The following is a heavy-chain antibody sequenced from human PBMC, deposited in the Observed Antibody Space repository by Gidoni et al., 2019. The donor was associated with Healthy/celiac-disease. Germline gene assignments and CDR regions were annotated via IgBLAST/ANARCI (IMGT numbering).Heavy chain of an antibody. V-gene: IGHV3-15*01. CDR3: TTRYAIYYYYGMDV. J-gene: IGHJ6*02. D-gene: IGHD3-16*01. CDR2: IKSKTDGGTT. CDR1: GFTFSHAW. Sequence: EVQLVESGGGLVKPGGSLRLSCAASGFTFSHAWMSWVRQAPGKGLEWVGRIKSKTDGGTTDYAAPVKGRFTISRDDSKNTLYLQMNSLKTEDTAVYYCTTRYAIYYYYGMDVWGQGTTVTVSS.